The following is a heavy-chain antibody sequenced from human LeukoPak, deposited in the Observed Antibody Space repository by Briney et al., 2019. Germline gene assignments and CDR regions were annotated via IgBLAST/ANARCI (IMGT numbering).Heavy chain of an antibody. D-gene: IGHD3-22*01. J-gene: IGHJ6*02. V-gene: IGHV3-23*01. Sequence: GGSLRLSCAASGFTFSSYAMSWVRQAPGKGLEWVSAISGRGGSTYYADSVKGRYTISRDNYKNTLYLQMNSLRAEDTAVYYCAKNYYDSSGYYEGYYYGMDVWGQGTTVTVSS. CDR1: GFTFSSYA. CDR3: AKNYYDSSGYYEGYYYGMDV. CDR2: ISGRGGST.